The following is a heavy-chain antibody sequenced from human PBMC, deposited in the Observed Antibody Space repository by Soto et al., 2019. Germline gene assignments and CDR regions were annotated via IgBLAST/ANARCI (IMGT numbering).Heavy chain of an antibody. CDR1: GGSISSGAYS. Sequence: KTSETLSLTCTVSGGSISSGAYSWSWIRQPPGKGLEWIAYMYHTGSTHYSPSLKSRVTVSVDRSKNQLSLRLSSVTAADTAVFYCARGPYDSSGFYSGFDIWGQGTVVTVS. D-gene: IGHD3-22*01. CDR2: MYHTGST. J-gene: IGHJ3*02. CDR3: ARGPYDSSGFYSGFDI. V-gene: IGHV4-30-2*01.